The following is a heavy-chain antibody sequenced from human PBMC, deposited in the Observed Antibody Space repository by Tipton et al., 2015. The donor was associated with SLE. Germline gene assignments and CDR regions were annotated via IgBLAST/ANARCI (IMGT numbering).Heavy chain of an antibody. D-gene: IGHD6-13*01. CDR1: GGSISSHY. V-gene: IGHV4-59*11. CDR2: IHYRGLT. CDR3: ATKGEQQLVRDWYFDL. J-gene: IGHJ2*01. Sequence: TLSLTCTVSGGSISSHYWTWIRQPPGKGLEWIGHIHYRGLTYYNPSLKSRVTISVDTSKNHFSLQLSSVTAADTAVYYCATKGEQQLVRDWYFDLWGRGTLVTVSS.